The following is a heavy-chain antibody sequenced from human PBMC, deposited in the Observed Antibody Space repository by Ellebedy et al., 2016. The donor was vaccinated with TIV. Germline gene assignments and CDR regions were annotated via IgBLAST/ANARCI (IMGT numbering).Heavy chain of an antibody. J-gene: IGHJ2*01. CDR1: GYTFTDNY. CDR2: INPNSGGS. CDR3: ARGYYYDSSGPNWYFDL. Sequence: ASVKVSCXASGYTFTDNYMHWVRQAPGQGLEWMGWINPNSGGSNYAQMFQGWVTMTRDTSISTAYMVLSRLKSDDTAVYYCARGYYYDSSGPNWYFDLWGRGTLVTVSS. V-gene: IGHV1-2*04. D-gene: IGHD3-22*01.